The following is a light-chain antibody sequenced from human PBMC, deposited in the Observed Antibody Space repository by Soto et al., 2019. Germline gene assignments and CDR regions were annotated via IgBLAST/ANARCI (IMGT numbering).Light chain of an antibody. V-gene: IGLV2-14*01. CDR1: SSDVGGYNY. Sequence: QSVLTQPASVSGSPGQSITISCTGTSSDVGGYNYVSWYQQHPGKAPKLMIYDVSNRPSGVSNRFSGSKAGNTASLTISGRQAEDEADCYCSSYTSSSTLLYVFGTGTKLTVL. J-gene: IGLJ1*01. CDR2: DVS. CDR3: SSYTSSSTLLYV.